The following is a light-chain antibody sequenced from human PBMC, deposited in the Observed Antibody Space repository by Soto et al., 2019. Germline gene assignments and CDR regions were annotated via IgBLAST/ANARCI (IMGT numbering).Light chain of an antibody. J-gene: IGKJ1*01. V-gene: IGKV4-1*01. CDR3: QQYYTTPRT. CDR2: SAS. Sequence: DIVMTQSPDSLAVSLGERATINCKTSQRVLYSSINKNSLAWYQQKPGQPPNLLIYSASTRESGVPDRFSGSGSGTDFTLTISSLQAEDVAVYYCQQYYTTPRTFGQGTKVEIK. CDR1: QRVLYSSINKNS.